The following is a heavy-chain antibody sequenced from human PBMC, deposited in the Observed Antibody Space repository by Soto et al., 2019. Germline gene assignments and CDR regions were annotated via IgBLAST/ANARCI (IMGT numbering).Heavy chain of an antibody. CDR2: ISGSGGST. V-gene: IGHV3-23*01. CDR1: GFTFSSYA. D-gene: IGHD6-13*01. CDR3: AKDRQHLVLPPFGMDV. J-gene: IGHJ6*02. Sequence: GGSLRLSXAASGFTFSSYAMSWVRQAPGKGLEWVSAISGSGGSTYYADSVKGRFTISRDNSKNTLYLQMNSLRAEDTAVYYCAKDRQHLVLPPFGMDVWGQGTTVTVS.